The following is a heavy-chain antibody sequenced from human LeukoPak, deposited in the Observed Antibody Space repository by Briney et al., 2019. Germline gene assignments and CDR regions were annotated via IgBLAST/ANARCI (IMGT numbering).Heavy chain of an antibody. Sequence: GGSLRLSCAASGFPFSNYWMSWVRQAPGKGLEWVANMKEDGGEINYVDSVKGRFTISRDNAKNSLFLQMNSLRAEDTAVYYCARDRKLPDYWGQGTLVTVSS. V-gene: IGHV3-7*03. CDR1: GFPFSNYW. CDR2: MKEDGGEI. CDR3: ARDRKLPDY. J-gene: IGHJ4*02. D-gene: IGHD1-7*01.